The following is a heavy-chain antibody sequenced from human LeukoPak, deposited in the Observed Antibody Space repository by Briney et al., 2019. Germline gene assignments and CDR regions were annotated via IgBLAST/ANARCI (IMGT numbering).Heavy chain of an antibody. CDR2: LNQDGSEK. CDR1: GFTFSSFW. Sequence: PGGSLRLSCAASGFTFSSFWMNWVRQAPGKGLEWVASLNQDGSEKYYVDSVKGRFTISRDNAKNSLYLEMNSLRADDTAVYYCARSYFDLWGRGTLVTVSS. CDR3: ARSYFDL. J-gene: IGHJ2*01. V-gene: IGHV3-7*05.